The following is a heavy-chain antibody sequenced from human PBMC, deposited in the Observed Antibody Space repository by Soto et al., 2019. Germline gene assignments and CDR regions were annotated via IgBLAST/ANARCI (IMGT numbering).Heavy chain of an antibody. CDR3: ARGGLDAYYNDI. CDR1: GFTFSNYW. V-gene: IGHV3-74*01. CDR2: IKGDGSSR. D-gene: IGHD3-10*01. J-gene: IGHJ4*02. Sequence: EVHLVESGGGLVQPGGSLRLSCAASGFTFSNYWMHWVRQAPGEGLVWVSRIKGDGSSRDYADSVKGRFTVSRDNAENTMYLQMNSLRAEDSATYYCARGGLDAYYNDIWGQGTLVTVSS.